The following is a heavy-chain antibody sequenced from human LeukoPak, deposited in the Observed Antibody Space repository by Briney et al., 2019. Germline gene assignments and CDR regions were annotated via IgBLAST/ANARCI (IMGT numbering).Heavy chain of an antibody. CDR1: GFTFSTYW. D-gene: IGHD7-27*01. Sequence: GGSLRLSCAASGFTFSTYWTNWVRQAPGKGLEWVALMKPDGSDKYYVESVKGRFTISRDNAKNSLYLQMNSLRAEDTAVYYCANSELGVTNYWGQGTLVTVSS. CDR3: ANSELGVTNY. V-gene: IGHV3-7*03. J-gene: IGHJ4*02. CDR2: MKPDGSDK.